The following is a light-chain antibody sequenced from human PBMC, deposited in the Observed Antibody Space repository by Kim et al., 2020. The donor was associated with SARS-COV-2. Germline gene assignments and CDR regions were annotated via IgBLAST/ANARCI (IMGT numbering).Light chain of an antibody. J-gene: IGLJ1*01. CDR3: QAWDSSTEV. CDR2: QDS. Sequence: SYELTQPPSVSVSPGQTASITCSGDKLGDKYACWYQQKPGQSPVLVIYQDSKRPSGIHERFFGSNSGNTATLTISGTQAMDEAVYYCQAWDSSTEVFGTGTKVTVL. CDR1: KLGDKY. V-gene: IGLV3-1*01.